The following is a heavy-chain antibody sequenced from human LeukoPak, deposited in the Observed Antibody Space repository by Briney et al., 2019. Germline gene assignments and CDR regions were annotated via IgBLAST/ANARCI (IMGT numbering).Heavy chain of an antibody. CDR3: ATTYYDYVWGSYRN. J-gene: IGHJ4*02. D-gene: IGHD3-16*02. Sequence: GGSLRLSCAASGFTFSSYSMNWVRQAPGKGLEWVSYISSSSSTIYYADSARGRFTISRDNAKNSLYLQMNSLRDEDTAVYYCATTYYDYVWGSYRNWGQGTLVTVSS. V-gene: IGHV3-48*02. CDR1: GFTFSSYS. CDR2: ISSSSSTI.